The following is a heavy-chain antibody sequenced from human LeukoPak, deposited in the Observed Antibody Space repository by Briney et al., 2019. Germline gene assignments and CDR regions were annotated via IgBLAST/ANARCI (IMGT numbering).Heavy chain of an antibody. V-gene: IGHV4-34*01. Sequence: ASETLSLTCAVYGGSFSGYYWSWIRQPPGKGLEWIGEINHSGSTNYNPSLKSRVTISVDTSKNQFSLKLSSVTAADTAVYYCARDRDCFDYWGQGTLVTVSS. J-gene: IGHJ4*02. CDR3: ARDRDCFDY. D-gene: IGHD1-14*01. CDR1: GGSFSGYY. CDR2: INHSGST.